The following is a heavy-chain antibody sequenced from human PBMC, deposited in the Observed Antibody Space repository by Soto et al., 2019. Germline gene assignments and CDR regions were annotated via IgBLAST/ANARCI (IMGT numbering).Heavy chain of an antibody. CDR1: GDSVSSNSAA. V-gene: IGHV6-1*01. CDR2: AYYRSQWYY. J-gene: IGHJ6*02. D-gene: IGHD1-20*01. CDR3: TIQNAASRTYKGRDG. Sequence: SQTLSLTCAISGDSVSSNSAAWNWIRQSPSRGLEWLGRAYYRSQWYYDSAVSVRSRITVIPDTSKNQSSLQLNSVTPEDTAVYYCTIQNAASRTYKGRDGWGQGTTVTVPS.